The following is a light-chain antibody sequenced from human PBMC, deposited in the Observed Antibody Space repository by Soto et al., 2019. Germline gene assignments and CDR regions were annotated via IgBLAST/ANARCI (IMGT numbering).Light chain of an antibody. CDR1: SSNIGAGYD. CDR3: QSYDSSLSGSRV. V-gene: IGLV1-40*01. CDR2: ANN. Sequence: QSVLKQPPSVSGAPGQRVTITCTGSSSNIGAGYDVHWYQQLPGTAPKLLIYANNNRPSGVPDRFSGSKSVTSASLAITGLQAEDEADYYCQSYDSSLSGSRVFGTGTKVTVL. J-gene: IGLJ1*01.